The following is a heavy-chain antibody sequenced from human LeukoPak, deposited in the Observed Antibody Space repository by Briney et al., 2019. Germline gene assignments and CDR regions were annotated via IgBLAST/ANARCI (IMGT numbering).Heavy chain of an antibody. CDR2: TYYRSKWFN. CDR1: GDSVSSKSAA. V-gene: IGHV6-1*01. J-gene: IGHJ4*02. CDR3: ARTSGYFDY. Sequence: SQTLSLTRVISGDSVSSKSAAWNWIRQSPSRGLEWLGRTYYRSKWFNDYAVSVRSRITINPDTSKNQFSLQLNSVTPEDTAVYFCARTSGYFDYWGQGTLVTVSS. D-gene: IGHD6-19*01.